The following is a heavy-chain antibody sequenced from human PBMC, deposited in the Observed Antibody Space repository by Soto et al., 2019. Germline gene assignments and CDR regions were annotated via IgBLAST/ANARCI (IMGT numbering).Heavy chain of an antibody. Sequence: GASVKVSCKASGAPFGSFAIGWVRQAPGQGLGWMGGIIPIFGTANYAQKFQGRVTITADESTSTAYMELSSLRSEDTAVYYCARERWGYCSGGSCREGAFDIWGQGTMVTVSS. V-gene: IGHV1-69*13. CDR2: IIPIFGTA. CDR3: ARERWGYCSGGSCREGAFDI. J-gene: IGHJ3*02. D-gene: IGHD2-15*01. CDR1: GAPFGSFA.